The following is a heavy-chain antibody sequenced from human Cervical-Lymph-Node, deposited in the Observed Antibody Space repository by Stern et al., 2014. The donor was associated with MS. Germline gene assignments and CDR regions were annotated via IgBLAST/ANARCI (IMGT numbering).Heavy chain of an antibody. V-gene: IGHV3-21*01. CDR1: GFTFSSYN. Sequence: EVQLEESGGGLVKPGGSLRLSCAASGFTFSSYNMNWVRQAPGKGPEWVSSITSTGYRYNADSLKGRFTISRDNAKNSLYLHMNSLRAEDTAVYYCARDDLRSYYGMDVWGQGTTVTVSS. CDR3: ARDDLRSYYGMDV. J-gene: IGHJ6*02. CDR2: ITSTGYR.